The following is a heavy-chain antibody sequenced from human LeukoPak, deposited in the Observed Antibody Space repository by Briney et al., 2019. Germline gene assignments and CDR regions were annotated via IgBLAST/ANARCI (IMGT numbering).Heavy chain of an antibody. CDR3: AKSSAGFFWSGYYLDY. V-gene: IGHV3-23*01. Sequence: GGSLRLSCAASGFTFSSYAMSWVRQAPGKGLEWVSAISGSGCSTYYADSAKDRFTISRHNAKNSMCLEMNSMRAEDMAVYYCAKSSAGFFWSGYYLDYWGQGTLVTVSS. D-gene: IGHD3-3*01. J-gene: IGHJ4*02. CDR1: GFTFSSYA. CDR2: ISGSGCST.